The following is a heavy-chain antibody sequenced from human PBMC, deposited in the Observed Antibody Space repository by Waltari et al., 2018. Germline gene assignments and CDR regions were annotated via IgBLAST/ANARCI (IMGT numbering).Heavy chain of an antibody. D-gene: IGHD6-19*01. CDR1: GYTFTSYD. J-gene: IGHJ4*02. CDR2: VNPNSGNT. V-gene: IGHV1-8*01. Sequence: QVQLVQSGAQVKKPGASVKVSCKASGYTFTSYDINWVRQAAGQGLEWMGCVNPNSGNTGYAQKFQGRITMTRNTSRSTAYMKLSSLRSEDTAVYYCAKRGYSSGWDLFDYWGLGTLVTVSS. CDR3: AKRGYSSGWDLFDY.